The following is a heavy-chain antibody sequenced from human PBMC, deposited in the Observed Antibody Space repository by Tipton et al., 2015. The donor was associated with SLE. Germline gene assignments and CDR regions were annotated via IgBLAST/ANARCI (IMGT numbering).Heavy chain of an antibody. CDR3: ARDNSPDFDY. Sequence: QVQLVQSGPEVKKPGASVKVSCKASGYTFTSYGISWVRQAPGRGLEWMGWINPIVGDTKYAQKFQGRITMTRDTSISTAYMELSRLRSDDTAVYYCARDNSPDFDYWGQGTLVTVSS. CDR1: GYTFTSYG. J-gene: IGHJ4*02. CDR2: INPIVGDT. V-gene: IGHV1-2*02. D-gene: IGHD2/OR15-2a*01.